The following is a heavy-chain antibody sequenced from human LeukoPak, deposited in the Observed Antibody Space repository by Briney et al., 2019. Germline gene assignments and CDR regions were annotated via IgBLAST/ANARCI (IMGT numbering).Heavy chain of an antibody. CDR1: GFTFSSYA. CDR2: ISSSSSYI. Sequence: GGSLRLSCAASGFTFSSYAMSWVRQAPGKGLEWVSSISSSSSYIYYADSVKGRFTISRDNAKNSLYLQMNSLRAEDTAVYYCAREGYSSGWYNYGMDVWGQGTTVTVSS. D-gene: IGHD6-19*01. V-gene: IGHV3-21*01. J-gene: IGHJ6*02. CDR3: AREGYSSGWYNYGMDV.